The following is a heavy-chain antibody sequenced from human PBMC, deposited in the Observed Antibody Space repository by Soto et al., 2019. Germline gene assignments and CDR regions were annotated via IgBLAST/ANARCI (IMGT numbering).Heavy chain of an antibody. D-gene: IGHD3-10*01. Sequence: QAGGSLRLSCAASGFTFSSYAMHWVRQAPGKGLEWVAVISYDGSNKYYADSVKGRFTISRDNSKNTLYLQMNSLRADDTAVYYCAKDGYGSGSYRNAFDYWGQGTLVTVSS. CDR1: GFTFSSYA. CDR3: AKDGYGSGSYRNAFDY. CDR2: ISYDGSNK. V-gene: IGHV3-30*18. J-gene: IGHJ4*02.